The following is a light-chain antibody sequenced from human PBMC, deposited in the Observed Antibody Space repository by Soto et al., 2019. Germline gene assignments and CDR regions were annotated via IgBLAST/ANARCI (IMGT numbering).Light chain of an antibody. Sequence: DIQMTQSPSSLSASVGDRVTITCRASQSIRSYLNWYQQKPGKAPKLLIYAASSLQSGVTSRFSGSGSGTDFTFTISNMQPEDFATYYCQQSYSTPPLTFGGGTKVEIK. CDR2: AAS. J-gene: IGKJ4*01. CDR1: QSIRSY. V-gene: IGKV1-39*01. CDR3: QQSYSTPPLT.